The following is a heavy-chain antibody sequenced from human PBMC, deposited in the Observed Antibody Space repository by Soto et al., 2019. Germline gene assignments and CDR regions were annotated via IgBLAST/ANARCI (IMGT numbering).Heavy chain of an antibody. J-gene: IGHJ5*02. CDR1: GFTFSGYY. D-gene: IGHD4-17*01. Sequence: VQLVESGGGLVKPGGSLRLSCAASGFTFSGYYMSWFRQAPGKGLEWVSYISGSGGTISYADSVKGRFTIYRDNTKNSLYLQMSSLRAEDTAVYYCPRHGTYGDYVGSWGQGTLVAVSS. CDR2: ISGSGGTI. CDR3: PRHGTYGDYVGS. V-gene: IGHV3-11*01.